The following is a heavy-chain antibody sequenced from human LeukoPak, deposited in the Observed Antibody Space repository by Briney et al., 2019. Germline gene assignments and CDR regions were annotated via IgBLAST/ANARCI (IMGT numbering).Heavy chain of an antibody. V-gene: IGHV4-31*03. J-gene: IGHJ6*03. D-gene: IGHD3-3*01. CDR3: ARVGYDFWSGRDYYYYMDV. Sequence: SETLSLTCTVSGGSIGSGGYYWSWIRQHPGKGLEWIGYIYYSGSTYYNPSLKSRVTISVDTSKNQFSLKLSSVTAADTAVYYCARVGYDFWSGRDYYYYMDVWGKGTTVTVSS. CDR1: GGSIGSGGYY. CDR2: IYYSGST.